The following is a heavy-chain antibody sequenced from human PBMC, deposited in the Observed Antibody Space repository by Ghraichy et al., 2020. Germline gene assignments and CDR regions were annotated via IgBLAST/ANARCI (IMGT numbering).Heavy chain of an antibody. D-gene: IGHD2-2*02. CDR3: ARESCSGTSCYKYFDY. J-gene: IGHJ4*02. V-gene: IGHV1-2*02. CDR1: EYTFTGYY. CDR2: INPNNGAT. Sequence: ASVKVSCKASEYTFTGYYMHWVRQAPGQGLEWMGWINPNNGATKYAQKFQGRVTMTRDTSISTAYMEVSRLRSDDAAVFYCARESCSGTSCYKYFDYWGQGTLVTVSS.